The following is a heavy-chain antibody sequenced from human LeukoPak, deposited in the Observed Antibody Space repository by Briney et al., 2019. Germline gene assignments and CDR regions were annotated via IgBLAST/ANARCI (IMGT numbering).Heavy chain of an antibody. D-gene: IGHD2-21*01. CDR3: ARYCGGDCYGMDV. CDR1: GFTFSSYW. CDR2: IKQDGSEK. Sequence: GGSLRLSCTASGFTFSSYWMSWVRQAPGKGLEWVANIKQDGSEKDYVDSVKGRFTIPRDNAKNSLYLQMNSLRAEDTAVYYCARYCGGDCYGMDVWGQRTTVTVSS. J-gene: IGHJ6*02. V-gene: IGHV3-7*01.